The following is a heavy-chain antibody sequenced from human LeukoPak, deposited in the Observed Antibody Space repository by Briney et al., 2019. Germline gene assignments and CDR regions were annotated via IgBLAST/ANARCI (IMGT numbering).Heavy chain of an antibody. J-gene: IGHJ4*02. CDR1: GGSISSSSYY. D-gene: IGHD2-2*02. Sequence: SETLSLTCTVSGGSISSSSYYWGWIRQPPGKGLEWIGSIYYSGSTYYNPSLKSRVTISVDTSKNQFSLKLSSVTAADTAVYYCARRVPAAIGYYFDYWGQGTLVTVSS. V-gene: IGHV4-39*07. CDR2: IYYSGST. CDR3: ARRVPAAIGYYFDY.